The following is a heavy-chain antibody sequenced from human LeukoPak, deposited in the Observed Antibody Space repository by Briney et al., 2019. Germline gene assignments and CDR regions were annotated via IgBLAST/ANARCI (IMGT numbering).Heavy chain of an antibody. CDR1: GFPFSSYS. CDR3: VRVKGTYFDF. V-gene: IGHV3-48*01. CDR2: ISASGSNI. J-gene: IGHJ4*02. D-gene: IGHD1-1*01. Sequence: GGSLRLSCAASGFPFSSYSMNWVRQAPGKGLEWVSYISASGSNIYYLDSVKGRFTVSRDNAMYSLFLQMDRPRAEDTAVYYCVRVKGTYFDFWGQGTLVTVSS.